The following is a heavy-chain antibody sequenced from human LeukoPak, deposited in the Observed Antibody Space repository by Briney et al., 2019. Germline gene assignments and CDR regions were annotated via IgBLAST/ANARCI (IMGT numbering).Heavy chain of an antibody. CDR2: IIPMFGTA. J-gene: IGHJ4*02. D-gene: IGHD2-2*02. Sequence: SSVKVSCKASGGTFSSYAISWVRQAPGQGVEWMGGIIPMFGTANYAQKFQGRVTITTDECTSTAYMELSSLRPEDTAVYYCARAWAIFSRTSCYTRGDFDYWRRETLDTVSS. V-gene: IGHV1-69*05. CDR1: GGTFSSYA. CDR3: ARAWAIFSRTSCYTRGDFDY.